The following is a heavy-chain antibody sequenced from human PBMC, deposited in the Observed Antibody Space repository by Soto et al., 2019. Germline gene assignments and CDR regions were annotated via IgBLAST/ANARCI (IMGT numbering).Heavy chain of an antibody. CDR2: ITSTSSAI. CDR1: GFPFSFYS. CDR3: ARDGKGAAYTHGPYYFDY. J-gene: IGHJ4*02. Sequence: HPGGSLRLCCAASGFPFSFYSMNWVRQAPGKGLEWISYITSTSSAINYADSVRGRFTISRDNAMRSLFLHMNSLRDEDTAVYYCARDGKGAAYTHGPYYFDYWGQGALVTVSS. V-gene: IGHV3-48*02. D-gene: IGHD1-1*01.